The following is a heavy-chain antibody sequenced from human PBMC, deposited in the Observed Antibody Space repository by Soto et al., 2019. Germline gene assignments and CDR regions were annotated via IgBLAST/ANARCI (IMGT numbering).Heavy chain of an antibody. CDR3: ARDTPQDGGNSPVGKPGDAFDI. J-gene: IGHJ3*02. D-gene: IGHD2-21*02. Sequence: VASVKVSCKASGYTFTSYYMHWVRQAPGQGLEWMGIINPSGGSTSYAQKFQGRVTMTRDTSTSTVYMELSSLRSEDTAVYYCARDTPQDGGNSPVGKPGDAFDIWGQGTMVTVSS. CDR2: INPSGGST. V-gene: IGHV1-46*01. CDR1: GYTFTSYY.